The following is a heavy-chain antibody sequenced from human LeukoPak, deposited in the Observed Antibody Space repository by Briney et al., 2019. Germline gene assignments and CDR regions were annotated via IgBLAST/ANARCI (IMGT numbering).Heavy chain of an antibody. V-gene: IGHV4-34*01. CDR3: ARQGYIVVVPAAPNGDAFDI. D-gene: IGHD2-2*01. Sequence: SETLSLTCAVYGGSFSGYYWSWIRQPPGKGLEWIGEINHSGSTNYNPSLKSRVTISVDTSKNQFSLKLSSVTAADTAVYYCARQGYIVVVPAAPNGDAFDIWGQGTMVTVSS. CDR2: INHSGST. J-gene: IGHJ3*02. CDR1: GGSFSGYY.